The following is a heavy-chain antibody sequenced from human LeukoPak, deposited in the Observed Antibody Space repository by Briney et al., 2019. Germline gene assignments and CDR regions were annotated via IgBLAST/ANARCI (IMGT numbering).Heavy chain of an antibody. CDR1: GFTFDDYA. Sequence: GGSLRLSCAASGFTFDDYAMHWVRQAPGKGLEWVSGISWNSGSIGYADSVKGRFTISRDNAKNSLYLQMNSLRAEDTALYYCAKDIRRRDGYNYAFDIWGQGTMVTVSS. CDR3: AKDIRRRDGYNYAFDI. V-gene: IGHV3-9*01. J-gene: IGHJ3*02. CDR2: ISWNSGSI. D-gene: IGHD5-24*01.